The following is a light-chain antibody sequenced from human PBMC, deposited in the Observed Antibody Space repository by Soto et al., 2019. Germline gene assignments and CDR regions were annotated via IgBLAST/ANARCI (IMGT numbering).Light chain of an antibody. CDR3: QQYNYWPLT. V-gene: IGKV3-20*01. CDR1: QSVSSSY. J-gene: IGKJ4*01. CDR2: GVS. Sequence: EIVLTQSPGTLSLSPGERATLSCRASQSVSSSYLAWYQQKPGQAPRLLIYGVSSRATGIPDRFSGSGSGTEFTLTISSLQSEDFAVYYCQQYNYWPLTFGGGTKLEIK.